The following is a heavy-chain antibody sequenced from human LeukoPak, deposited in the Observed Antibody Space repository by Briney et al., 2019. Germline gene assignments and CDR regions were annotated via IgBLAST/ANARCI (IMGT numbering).Heavy chain of an antibody. CDR2: IIPIFGTV. J-gene: IGHJ6*03. D-gene: IGHD1-7*01. CDR3: ASGTPPNYYYYYYMDV. Sequence: SVKVSCKASGGTFSSYAISWVRQAPGQGLEWMGGIIPIFGTVNYAQKFQGRVTITADESTSTAYMELSSLRSEDTAVYYCASGTPPNYYYYYYMDVWGKGATVTVSS. CDR1: GGTFSSYA. V-gene: IGHV1-69*13.